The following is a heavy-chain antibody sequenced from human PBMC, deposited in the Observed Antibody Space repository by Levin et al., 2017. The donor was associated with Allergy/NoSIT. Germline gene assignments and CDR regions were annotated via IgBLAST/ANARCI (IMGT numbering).Heavy chain of an antibody. CDR2: ISYDGSNK. CDR1: GFTFSSYA. CDR3: ARTSLLWFGIWGMDV. V-gene: IGHV3-30*04. D-gene: IGHD3-10*01. J-gene: IGHJ6*02. Sequence: GGSLRLSCAASGFTFSSYAMHWVRQAPGKGLEWVAVISYDGSNKYYADSVKGRFTISRDNSKNTLYLQMNSLRAEDTAVYYCARTSLLWFGIWGMDVWGQGTTVTVSS.